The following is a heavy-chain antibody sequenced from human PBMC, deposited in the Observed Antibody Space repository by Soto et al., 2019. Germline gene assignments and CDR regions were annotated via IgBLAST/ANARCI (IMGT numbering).Heavy chain of an antibody. D-gene: IGHD3-22*01. CDR1: GFTFSSYA. Sequence: GGSLRLSCAASGFTFSSYAMHWVRQAPGKGLEWVAVISYDGSNKYYADSVKGRFTISRDNSKNTLYLQMNSLRAEDTAVYYCARDHYDSSGYYYTPGYWGQGTLVTVSS. CDR3: ARDHYDSSGYYYTPGY. V-gene: IGHV3-30-3*01. CDR2: ISYDGSNK. J-gene: IGHJ4*02.